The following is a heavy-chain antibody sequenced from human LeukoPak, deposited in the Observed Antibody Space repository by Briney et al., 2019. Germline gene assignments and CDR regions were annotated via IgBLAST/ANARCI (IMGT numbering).Heavy chain of an antibody. CDR3: ASSLRSFGYYYYGMDV. Sequence: SVKVSCKASGGTFSSYAISWVRQAPGQGLEWMGGIIPIFGTANYAQKFQGRVTITTDESTSTAYMELSSLRSEDTAVYYCASSLRSFGYYYYGMDVWGQGTTVTVSS. J-gene: IGHJ6*02. CDR1: GGTFSSYA. V-gene: IGHV1-69*05. D-gene: IGHD3-9*01. CDR2: IIPIFGTA.